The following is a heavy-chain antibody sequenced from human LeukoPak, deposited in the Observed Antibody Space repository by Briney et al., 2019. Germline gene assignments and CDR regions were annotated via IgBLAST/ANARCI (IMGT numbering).Heavy chain of an antibody. CDR2: INHSGST. Sequence: SETLSLTCAVYGGSFSGYYWSWIRQPPGKGLDWIGEINHSGSTNYNPSLKSRVTISVDTSKNQFSLKLCSVTAADTAVYYCAREDRYGGIAVAGYYFDYWGQGTLVTVSS. CDR3: AREDRYGGIAVAGYYFDY. V-gene: IGHV4-34*01. J-gene: IGHJ4*02. D-gene: IGHD6-19*01. CDR1: GGSFSGYY.